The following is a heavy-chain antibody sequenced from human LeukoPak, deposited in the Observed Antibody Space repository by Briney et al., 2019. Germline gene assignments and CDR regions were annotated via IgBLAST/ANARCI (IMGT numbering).Heavy chain of an antibody. Sequence: GGSLRLSCAGSRFTFGDYAMNWVRQAPGKGLEWVAVMYHDGSMKGYADSVKGRFTISRDTSKNTLYLQMNSLRAEDTALYYCVREPSVSYVSTGYSWAHDAFHLWGQGTVVTVSS. CDR2: MYHDGSMK. CDR1: RFTFGDYA. V-gene: IGHV3-30*04. CDR3: VREPSVSYVSTGYSWAHDAFHL. D-gene: IGHD3-22*01. J-gene: IGHJ3*01.